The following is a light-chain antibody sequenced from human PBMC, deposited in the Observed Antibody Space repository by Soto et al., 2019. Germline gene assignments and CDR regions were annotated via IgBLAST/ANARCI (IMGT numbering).Light chain of an antibody. CDR3: QQCVAIPLT. V-gene: IGKV4-1*01. Sequence: DIVMTQSPDSLAVSLGERATINCKSSQSILYSSNNRNHLAWYQQKPGQPPKLPIYWASTLDLGIPDRFSGSGSGTDLTPTISSLQAEDVAVYYCQQCVAIPLTFGQGTRVQIK. CDR1: QSILYSSNNRNH. J-gene: IGKJ1*01. CDR2: WAS.